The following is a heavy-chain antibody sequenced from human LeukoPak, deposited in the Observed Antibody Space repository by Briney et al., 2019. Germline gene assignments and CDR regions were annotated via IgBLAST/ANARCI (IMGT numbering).Heavy chain of an antibody. CDR3: AKDGQSPFDP. V-gene: IGHV3-7*01. D-gene: IGHD3/OR15-3a*01. CDR1: GFTFSMYW. Sequence: GGSLRLSCAASGFTFSMYWMSSVRQSPGKWLEWVANIKKDGSAKYYVDSVRGRFTISRDNAKNSRYLQMSSLRAEDTAVDYGAKDGQSPFDPWGQGTPVAVSS. CDR2: IKKDGSAK. J-gene: IGHJ5*02.